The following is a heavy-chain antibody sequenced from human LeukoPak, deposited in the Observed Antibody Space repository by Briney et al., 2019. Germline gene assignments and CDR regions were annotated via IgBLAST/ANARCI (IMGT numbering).Heavy chain of an antibody. Sequence: SVKVSCKASGFTFTSSAMQWVRQARGQRLESIGWIVVGSGNTNYAQKFQERVTITRDMSTSTAYMELSSLRSEDTAVYYCAADSLGRNWYFDLWGRGTLVTVSS. V-gene: IGHV1-58*02. CDR3: AADSLGRNWYFDL. CDR1: GFTFTSSA. CDR2: IVVGSGNT. J-gene: IGHJ2*01. D-gene: IGHD3-16*01.